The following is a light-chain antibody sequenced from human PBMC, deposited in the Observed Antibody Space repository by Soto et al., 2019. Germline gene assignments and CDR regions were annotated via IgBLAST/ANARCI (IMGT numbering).Light chain of an antibody. Sequence: EIVLTQSPGTLSLSTGERATLSCRASQSVSSSSLAWYQQKPGQAPRLLIYGASSRATGIPDRFSGRVSGTDFTLNISRLEPEDFAVYYCQHYTISPPITFGQGTRLEIK. J-gene: IGKJ5*01. CDR2: GAS. CDR3: QHYTISPPIT. CDR1: QSVSSSS. V-gene: IGKV3-20*01.